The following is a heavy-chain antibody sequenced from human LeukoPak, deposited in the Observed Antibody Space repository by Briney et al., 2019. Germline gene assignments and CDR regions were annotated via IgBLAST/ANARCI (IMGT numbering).Heavy chain of an antibody. CDR2: IKQDGSEK. CDR1: GFTFSNYW. CDR3: ARAPYCIGGSCRFDY. J-gene: IGHJ4*02. V-gene: IGHV3-7*03. Sequence: PGGSLRLSCAVSGFTFSNYWMSWVRQAPGKGLEWVANIKQDGSEKYYVDSVKGRFTISRDNAKNSLYLQMNSLRAEDTAVYYCARAPYCIGGSCRFDYWGQGTLVTVSS. D-gene: IGHD2-15*01.